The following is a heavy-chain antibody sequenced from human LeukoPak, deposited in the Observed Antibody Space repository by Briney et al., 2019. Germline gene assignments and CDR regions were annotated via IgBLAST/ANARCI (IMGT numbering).Heavy chain of an antibody. CDR2: ISSSSSTI. V-gene: IGHV3-48*01. Sequence: GGSLRLSCAASGFTFNSYSMNWVRQAPGKGLEWVSYISSSSSTIYYADSVKGRFTISRDNAKNSLYLQMNSLRAEDTAVYYCARDFRPTVTPNWFDPWGQGTLVTVSS. J-gene: IGHJ5*02. CDR1: GFTFNSYS. CDR3: ARDFRPTVTPNWFDP. D-gene: IGHD4-17*01.